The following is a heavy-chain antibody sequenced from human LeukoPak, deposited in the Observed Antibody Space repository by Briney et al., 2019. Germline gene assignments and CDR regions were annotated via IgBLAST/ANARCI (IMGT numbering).Heavy chain of an antibody. V-gene: IGHV3-30-3*01. J-gene: IGHJ4*02. Sequence: PGGSLRLSCAASGFTFSSYAMHWVRQAPGKGLEWVAVISYDGSNKYYADSVKGRFTISRDNSKNTLYLQMNSLRAEDTAVYYCARGWVVVPAAFDYWGQGTLVTVSS. D-gene: IGHD2-2*01. CDR1: GFTFSSYA. CDR3: ARGWVVVPAAFDY. CDR2: ISYDGSNK.